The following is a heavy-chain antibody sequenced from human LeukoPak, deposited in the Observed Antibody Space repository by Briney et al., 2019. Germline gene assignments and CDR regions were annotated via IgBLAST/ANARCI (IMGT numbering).Heavy chain of an antibody. CDR1: GDSISSGDYY. CDR3: ATNSYGHYQYYYMDV. J-gene: IGHJ6*03. D-gene: IGHD5-18*01. Sequence: PSQTLSLTCTVSGDSISSGDYYWSWIRQPAGKGLEWIGRISSSGSTNYNPSLKSRVTISVDTSKNQFSLKLSSVTAADTAVYYCATNSYGHYQYYYMDVWGKGTTVTISS. CDR2: ISSSGST. V-gene: IGHV4-61*02.